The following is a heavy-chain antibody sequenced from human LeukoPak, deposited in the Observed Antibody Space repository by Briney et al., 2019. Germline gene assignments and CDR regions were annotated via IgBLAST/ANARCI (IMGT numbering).Heavy chain of an antibody. CDR3: ARRHITVAAFDY. D-gene: IGHD6-19*01. V-gene: IGHV5-51*01. CDR2: IYPGDSDT. CDR1: GYSFTSYW. J-gene: IGHJ4*02. Sequence: GESLKISCKGSGYSFTSYWIGWVRQMPGKGLEWMGIIYPGDSDTRYSPSFQGQVTISVDKSTNTAYLQWGSLKASDTAIYYCARRHITVAAFDYWGQGTLVTVSS.